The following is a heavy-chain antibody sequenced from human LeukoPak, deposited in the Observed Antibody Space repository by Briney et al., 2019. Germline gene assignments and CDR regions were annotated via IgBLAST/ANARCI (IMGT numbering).Heavy chain of an antibody. V-gene: IGHV4-38-2*02. CDR3: ARGRIASGAYYYYMDV. Sequence: PSEPLSLTCTVSGYSIISGYSWAGTRRPPGKGLEGIGIIYHSGSIYYSPSLKSRVTISVDTSKTQFALKLSSLTAADTAVYYCARGRIASGAYYYYMDVWGKGTTVTVSS. CDR2: IYHSGSI. D-gene: IGHD2/OR15-2a*01. J-gene: IGHJ6*03. CDR1: GYSIISGYS.